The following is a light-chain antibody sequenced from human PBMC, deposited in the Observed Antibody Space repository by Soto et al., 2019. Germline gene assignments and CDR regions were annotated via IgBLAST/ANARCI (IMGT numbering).Light chain of an antibody. J-gene: IGKJ4*01. V-gene: IGKV3-20*01. CDR1: QSVRSNY. CDR3: QQYGSTPLT. Sequence: EIVLKQSPDTLSLSPGERATLSCRASQSVRSNYLAWYQQKPGQAPRFLIYDASSRATGIPDRFSGSGPGTDFTLTISRLEPEDFAVYYCQQYGSTPLTFGGGTKVDIK. CDR2: DAS.